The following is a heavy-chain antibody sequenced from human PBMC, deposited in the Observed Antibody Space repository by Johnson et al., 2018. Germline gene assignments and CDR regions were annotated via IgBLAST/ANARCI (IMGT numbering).Heavy chain of an antibody. CDR1: GFTFSSYA. V-gene: IGHV3-23*04. CDR2: ISGRGRST. D-gene: IGHD1-1*01. Sequence: VQLVESGGGLVKPGGSLRLSCAASGFTFSSYAMNWVRQAPGKGLEWVSVISGRGRSTHYADSVKGHFTISRDISKNTLDLQMNSLRAEDTAVYYCAITTPNDDYWGQGTLVTVSS. J-gene: IGHJ4*02. CDR3: AITTPNDDY.